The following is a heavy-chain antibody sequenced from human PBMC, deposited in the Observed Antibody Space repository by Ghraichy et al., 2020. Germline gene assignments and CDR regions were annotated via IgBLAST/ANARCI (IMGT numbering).Heavy chain of an antibody. V-gene: IGHV3-23*01. CDR1: GFSFSSYA. J-gene: IGHJ6*02. D-gene: IGHD5-18*01. Sequence: GGSLRLSCAASGFSFSSYAMSWVRQAPGKGLEWVSAISGSGGYTYYADSVKGRFTISRDNSKNTLYLQMNSLRAEDTAVYYCAKGTRGAMVDYYYYGMDVWGQGTTVTVSS. CDR2: ISGSGGYT. CDR3: AKGTRGAMVDYYYYGMDV.